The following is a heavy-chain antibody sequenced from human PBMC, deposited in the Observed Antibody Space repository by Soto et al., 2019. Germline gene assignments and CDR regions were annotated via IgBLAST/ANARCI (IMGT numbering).Heavy chain of an antibody. V-gene: IGHV3-33*01. CDR3: ARDYWRGMGAATYYFGY. J-gene: IGHJ4*02. Sequence: QVQLVESGGGVVQPGRSLRLSCAASGFTFSSHAMHWVRQAPGKGLEWVAVIWYDGSKKYYADSVKGRFTISRDNSKNTLYLQVNSLRAEDTAMYYCARDYWRGMGAATYYFGYWGQGTLVTVSS. CDR1: GFTFSSHA. CDR2: IWYDGSKK. D-gene: IGHD1-26*01.